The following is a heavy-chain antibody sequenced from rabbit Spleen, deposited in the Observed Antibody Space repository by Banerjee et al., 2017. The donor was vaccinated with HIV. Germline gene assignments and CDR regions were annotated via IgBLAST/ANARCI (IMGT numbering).Heavy chain of an antibody. CDR3: ARDLVGVIGWNFYL. CDR1: GFSFSARDV. CDR2: INASTGKP. D-gene: IGHD2-1*01. Sequence: QQQLVESGGGLVKPGASLTLTCKASGFSFSARDVMCWVRQAPGKGLQWIACINASTGKPVYATWASGRFTISRTSSTTVTLRMTSLTAADRATYFCARDLVGVIGWNFYLWGPGTLVTVS. V-gene: IGHV1S45*01. J-gene: IGHJ4*01.